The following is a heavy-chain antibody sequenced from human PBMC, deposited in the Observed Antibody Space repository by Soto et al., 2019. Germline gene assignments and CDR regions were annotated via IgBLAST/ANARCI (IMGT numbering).Heavy chain of an antibody. V-gene: IGHV3-23*01. J-gene: IGHJ4*02. CDR1: EFTFSSFA. Sequence: HPGGSLRLSCAASEFTFSSFAMNWVRHTPGKGLEWVSGISHDAGGTYYADSVKGRFTISRDNSKNTLYLQMDTLRAEDAAVYYCAKGPYSGDYAYFDFWGQGTLVTVSS. D-gene: IGHD4-17*01. CDR2: ISHDAGGT. CDR3: AKGPYSGDYAYFDF.